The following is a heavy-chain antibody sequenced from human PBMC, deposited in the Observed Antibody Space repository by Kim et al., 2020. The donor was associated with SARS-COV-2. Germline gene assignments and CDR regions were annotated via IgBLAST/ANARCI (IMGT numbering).Heavy chain of an antibody. CDR2: INAGTGNT. Sequence: ASVKVSCKTSGYSFTAYAIHWVRRAPGQRLEWMGWINAGTGNTEYSQNLQGRVTITRDTSASTAYMELSSLRSEDTAVYYCARGGGPLKFLEWLLGYFDLWGPGTGVTVSS. CDR3: ARGGGPLKFLEWLLGYFDL. V-gene: IGHV1-3*01. D-gene: IGHD3-3*01. J-gene: IGHJ5*02. CDR1: GYSFTAYA.